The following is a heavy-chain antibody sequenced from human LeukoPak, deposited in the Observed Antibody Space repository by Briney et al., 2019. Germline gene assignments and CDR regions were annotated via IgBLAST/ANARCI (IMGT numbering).Heavy chain of an antibody. CDR1: GGTFSSYA. J-gene: IGHJ6*03. CDR2: IIPIFGTA. Sequence: SVKVSCKASGGTFSSYAISWVRQAPGQGLEWMGGIIPIFGTANYAQKFQGRVTITADESTSTAYMELSSLRSEDTAVYYCASSIVGANYYYYYYMDVWGKGTTVTVSS. D-gene: IGHD1-26*01. V-gene: IGHV1-69*13. CDR3: ASSIVGANYYYYYYMDV.